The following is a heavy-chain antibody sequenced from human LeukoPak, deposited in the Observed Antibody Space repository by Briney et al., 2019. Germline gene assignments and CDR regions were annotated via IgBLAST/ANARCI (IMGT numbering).Heavy chain of an antibody. D-gene: IGHD6-19*01. J-gene: IGHJ3*02. CDR2: FDPEDGET. CDR1: GYTLTELS. Sequence: SVKVSCMVSGYTLTELSMHWVRQAPGKGLEWMGGFDPEDGETIYAQKFQGRVTMTEDTSTDTAYMELSSLRSEDTAVYYCATFDSSGFGDAFDIWGQGTMVTVSS. CDR3: ATFDSSGFGDAFDI. V-gene: IGHV1-24*01.